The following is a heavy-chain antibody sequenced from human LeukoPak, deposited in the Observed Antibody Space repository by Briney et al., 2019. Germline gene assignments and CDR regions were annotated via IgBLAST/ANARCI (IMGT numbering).Heavy chain of an antibody. J-gene: IGHJ6*03. V-gene: IGHV1-2*02. CDR2: INPNSGGT. CDR1: GYTFAGYY. D-gene: IGHD6-6*01. Sequence: RASVKVSCKASGYTFAGYYMHWVRQAPGQGLEWMGWINPNSGGTNYAQKFQGRVTMTRDTSISTAYMELSRLRSDDTAVYYCARGYSSSSYYYYYMDVWGKGTTVTVSS. CDR3: ARGYSSSSYYYYYMDV.